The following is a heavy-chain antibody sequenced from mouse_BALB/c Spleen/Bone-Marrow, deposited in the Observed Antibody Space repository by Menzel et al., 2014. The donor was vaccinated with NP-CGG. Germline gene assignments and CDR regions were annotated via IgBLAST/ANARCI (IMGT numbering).Heavy chain of an antibody. D-gene: IGHD2-4*01. J-gene: IGHJ4*01. CDR3: ARYLIFYDYDEAMDY. CDR2: IDPANGDT. V-gene: IGHV14-3*02. Sequence: VQLKESGAELVKPGASVKLSCTASGFNIKDTYMHWVKQRPEQGLEWIGRIDPANGDTKYDPKFQGKATITADTSSNTAYLQLGSLTSEDTAVYYCARYLIFYDYDEAMDYWGQGTSVTVSS. CDR1: GFNIKDTY.